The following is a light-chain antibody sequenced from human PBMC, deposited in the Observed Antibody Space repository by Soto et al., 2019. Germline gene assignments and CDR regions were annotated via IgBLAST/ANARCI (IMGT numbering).Light chain of an antibody. V-gene: IGKV3-20*01. CDR1: QSVSSSY. CDR2: GAS. CDR3: QPYCSSPFT. Sequence: EIVLTQSPGTLSLSPGERATLSCRASQSVSSSYLAWYQQKPGQAPRLLIYGASSRATGIPDRFSGSGSGTDFPLTISRLEPEGFAVYYCQPYCSSPFTFRPGTKVDIK. J-gene: IGKJ3*01.